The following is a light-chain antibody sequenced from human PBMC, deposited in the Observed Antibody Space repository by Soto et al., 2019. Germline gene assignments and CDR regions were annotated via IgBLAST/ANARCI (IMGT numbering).Light chain of an antibody. CDR2: AAS. Sequence: EIVMTQSPATLSVSPGERATLSCRASQSVTTNLAWYQQKPGQAPRLLIYAASTRATGIPARFSGSGSGTELTLTIISLQSEDFAVYFCQQYNYWPRTFGQGTKV. CDR1: QSVTTN. CDR3: QQYNYWPRT. V-gene: IGKV3-15*01. J-gene: IGKJ1*01.